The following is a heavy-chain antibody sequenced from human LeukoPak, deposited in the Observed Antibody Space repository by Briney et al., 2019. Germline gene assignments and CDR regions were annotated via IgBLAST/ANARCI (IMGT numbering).Heavy chain of an antibody. Sequence: GGSLRLSCAASGFTFSSYAMHWVRQAPGKGLEWVAVISYDGSNKYYADSVKGRFTISRDNSKNTLYLQMNSLRAEDTAVYYCARDRFMVRGVKYYYYYGMDVWAKGPRSPSP. CDR1: GFTFSSYA. CDR2: ISYDGSNK. J-gene: IGHJ6*02. CDR3: ARDRFMVRGVKYYYYYGMDV. V-gene: IGHV3-30*14. D-gene: IGHD3-10*01.